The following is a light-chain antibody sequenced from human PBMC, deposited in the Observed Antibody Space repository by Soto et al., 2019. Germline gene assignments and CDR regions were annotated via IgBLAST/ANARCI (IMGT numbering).Light chain of an antibody. CDR3: QQYANSPRT. Sequence: EIVLTQSPGTLSLSPGERATLSCRASQGVGKNFVDWYQQQPGQAPRFLIYGASSRSTGIPDRVRGRWYGTAFTLNISRLEPEGFPEYYHQQYANSPRTFGQ. V-gene: IGKV3-20*01. CDR2: GAS. CDR1: QGVGKNF. J-gene: IGKJ1*01.